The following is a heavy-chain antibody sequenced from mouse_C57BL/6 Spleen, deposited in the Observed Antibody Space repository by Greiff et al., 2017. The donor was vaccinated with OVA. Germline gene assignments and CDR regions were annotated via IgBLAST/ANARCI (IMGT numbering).Heavy chain of an antibody. J-gene: IGHJ1*03. CDR3: ARRGDYGSSYGYFDV. CDR2: IDPNSGGT. CDR1: GYTFTSYW. V-gene: IGHV1-72*01. Sequence: VQLQESGAELARPGASVKLSCKASGYTFTSYWMHWVKQRPGRGLEWIGRIDPNSGGTKYNEKFKSKATLTVDKPSSTAYMQLSSLTSEDSAVYYCARRGDYGSSYGYFDVWGTGTTVTVSS. D-gene: IGHD1-1*01.